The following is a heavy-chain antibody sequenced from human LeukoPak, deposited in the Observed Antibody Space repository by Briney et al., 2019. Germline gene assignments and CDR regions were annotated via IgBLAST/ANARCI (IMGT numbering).Heavy chain of an antibody. Sequence: SVKVSCKASGGTFSSYAISWVRQAPGQGLEWMGRIIPILGIANYAQKFQGRVAITADKSTSTAYMELSSLRSEDTAVYYCARALGVTYYGMDVWGQGTTVTVSS. J-gene: IGHJ6*02. V-gene: IGHV1-69*04. CDR3: ARALGVTYYGMDV. D-gene: IGHD2-21*02. CDR2: IIPILGIA. CDR1: GGTFSSYA.